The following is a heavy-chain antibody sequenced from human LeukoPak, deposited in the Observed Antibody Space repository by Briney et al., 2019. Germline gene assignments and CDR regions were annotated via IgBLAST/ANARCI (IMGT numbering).Heavy chain of an antibody. CDR2: ISSSSSYI. D-gene: IGHD3-3*01. CDR3: ARGMGADYDFWSGYPYYFDY. J-gene: IGHJ4*02. V-gene: IGHV3-21*01. CDR1: GFTFSSYS. Sequence: GGSLRLSCAASGFTFSSYSMNWVRQAPGKGLEWVSSISSSSSYIYYADSVKGRFTISRDNAKNSLYLQMNSLRAEDTAVYYCARGMGADYDFWSGYPYYFDYWGQGTLVTVSS.